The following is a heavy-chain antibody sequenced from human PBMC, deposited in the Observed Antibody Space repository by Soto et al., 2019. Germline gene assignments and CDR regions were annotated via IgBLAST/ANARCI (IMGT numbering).Heavy chain of an antibody. J-gene: IGHJ4*02. CDR3: ARQIYDSDTGPNFQYYFDS. D-gene: IGHD3-22*01. CDR2: IDPSDSQT. Sequence: GESLKISCKGSGYSLAGYWIAWVRQKPGKGLEWMGRIDPSDSQTYYSPSFRGHVTISVTKSITTVFLQWSSLRASDTAMYYCARQIYDSDTGPNFQYYFDSWGQGTPVTVSS. CDR1: GYSLAGYW. V-gene: IGHV5-10-1*01.